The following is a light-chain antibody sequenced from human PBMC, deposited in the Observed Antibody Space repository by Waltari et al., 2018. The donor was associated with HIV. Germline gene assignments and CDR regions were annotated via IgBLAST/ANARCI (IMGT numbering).Light chain of an antibody. J-gene: IGLJ2*01. Sequence: QSALTQPASVSGSPGQSITISCTGTSSHVGGYNFVSWYQHHPGKAPKLMIYEVSNRPSGVSNRFSGSKSGNTASLTISGLQAEDEADYYCTSYTSISTPVVFGGGTKLTVL. CDR3: TSYTSISTPVV. V-gene: IGLV2-14*01. CDR2: EVS. CDR1: SSHVGGYNF.